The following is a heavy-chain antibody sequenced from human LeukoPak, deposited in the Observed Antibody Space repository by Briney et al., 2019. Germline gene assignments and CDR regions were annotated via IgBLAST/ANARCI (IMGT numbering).Heavy chain of an antibody. CDR2: ISGSGGST. V-gene: IGHV3-23*01. J-gene: IGHJ3*02. CDR1: GFTFSSYA. D-gene: IGHD2-15*01. Sequence: GGSLRLSCAASGFTFSSYAMSWVRQAPGKGLEWVSAISGSGGSTYYADSVKGRFTISRENSKNTLFLQRTTLRAQKTAVYYCAKDELYLGLVAFDIWGQGTMVTVSS. CDR3: AKDELYLGLVAFDI.